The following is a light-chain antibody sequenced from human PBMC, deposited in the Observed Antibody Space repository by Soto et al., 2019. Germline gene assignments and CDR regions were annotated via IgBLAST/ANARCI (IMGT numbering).Light chain of an antibody. Sequence: QSALTQPASVSGSPGQSITISCTGTTSDVGGYNYVSWYQQHPGKAPKLMIYEVSNRPSGVSNRFSASKSGNTASLTISVLQAEDEADYYCSSYTSSTPYVFGTGTKLTVL. CDR3: SSYTSSTPYV. CDR2: EVS. J-gene: IGLJ1*01. CDR1: TSDVGGYNY. V-gene: IGLV2-14*01.